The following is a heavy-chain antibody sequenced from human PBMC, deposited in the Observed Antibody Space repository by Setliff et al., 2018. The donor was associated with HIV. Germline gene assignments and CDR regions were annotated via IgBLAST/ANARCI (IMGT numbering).Heavy chain of an antibody. D-gene: IGHD2-2*01. CDR2: VYYTGTS. J-gene: IGHJ1*01. Sequence: SETLSLTCTVSGVSVSSGGYYWSWIRQHPGKGLEWIGYVYYTGTSYFNPSLKSRITISVGTSKNHFSLKLGFVTAADTAVYYCARGESTTWDLAEYFQHWGHGTLVTVSS. V-gene: IGHV4-31*03. CDR1: GVSVSSGGYY. CDR3: ARGESTTWDLAEYFQH.